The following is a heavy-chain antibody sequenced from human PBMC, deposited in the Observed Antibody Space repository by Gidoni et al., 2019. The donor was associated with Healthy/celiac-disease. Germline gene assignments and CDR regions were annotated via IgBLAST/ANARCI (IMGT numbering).Heavy chain of an antibody. CDR1: GFTFSSYG. CDR2: ISYDGSNK. CDR3: AKDLGDTMFYYYGMDV. V-gene: IGHV3-30*18. J-gene: IGHJ6*02. D-gene: IGHD3-10*02. Sequence: QVQLVESGGGVVQPGRSLRLSCAASGFTFSSYGMHWVRQAPGKGLEWVAVISYDGSNKYYADSVKGRFTISRDNSKNTLYLQMNSLRAEDTAVYYCAKDLGDTMFYYYGMDVWGQGTTVTVSS.